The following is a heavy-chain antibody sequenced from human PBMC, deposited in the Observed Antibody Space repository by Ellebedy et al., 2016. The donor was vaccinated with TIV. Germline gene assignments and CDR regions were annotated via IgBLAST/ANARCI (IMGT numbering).Heavy chain of an antibody. CDR1: GFTFSHYA. V-gene: IGHV3-64*04. Sequence: GESLKISCSASGFTFSHYAMHWVRQAPGKGLEYVSAINNNGGNTYYADSVKGRFTISRDNFKNTLYLQMESLRAEDTAVYYCAKDPALVYDTSYYYLDFWGQGTLVSVSS. D-gene: IGHD3-22*01. CDR2: INNNGGNT. J-gene: IGHJ4*02. CDR3: AKDPALVYDTSYYYLDF.